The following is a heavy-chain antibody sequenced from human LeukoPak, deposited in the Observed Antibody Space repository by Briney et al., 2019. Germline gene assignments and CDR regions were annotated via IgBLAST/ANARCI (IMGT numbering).Heavy chain of an antibody. D-gene: IGHD4-17*01. CDR2: IFGSGDNT. V-gene: IGHV3-23*01. CDR1: GFTFSTYA. J-gene: IGHJ2*01. Sequence: PGGSLRLSCAASGFTFSTYAMSWVRQAPGKGLEWVSTIFGSGDNTYYADSVKGRFTISRDNSKNTLSLQMNSLRAEDTAVYYCAKEMYGDYWYFDLWGRGTLVTVSS. CDR3: AKEMYGDYWYFDL.